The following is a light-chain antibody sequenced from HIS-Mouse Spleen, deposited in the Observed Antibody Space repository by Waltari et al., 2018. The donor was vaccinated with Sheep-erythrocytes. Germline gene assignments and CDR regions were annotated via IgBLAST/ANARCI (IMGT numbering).Light chain of an antibody. CDR1: RSDVGSYNL. J-gene: IGLJ2*01. CDR2: EGS. Sequence: QSALTQPASVAGSPGQSIPISCTGTRSDVGSYNLGSWYQQHPGKAPKLMIYEGSKRPSGVSNRFSGSKSGNTASLTISGLQAEDEADYYCCSYAGSSTLVFGGGTKLTVL. CDR3: CSYAGSSTLV. V-gene: IGLV2-23*01.